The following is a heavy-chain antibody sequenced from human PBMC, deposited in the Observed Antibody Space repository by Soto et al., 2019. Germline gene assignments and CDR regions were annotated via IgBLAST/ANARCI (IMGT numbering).Heavy chain of an antibody. CDR2: TIPIFGTT. V-gene: IGHV1-69*12. J-gene: IGHJ6*02. D-gene: IGHD2-21*02. Sequence: QVQLVQSGAEVKKPGSSVKVSCKASGGTFSSYSISWVRQAPGQGLEWMGGTIPIFGTTNYAQKFQGRVTITADESTSTAHLELSSLRSEDTAVYYCASCLVTSYFYYYGMDVWGQGTTVTVSS. CDR3: ASCLVTSYFYYYGMDV. CDR1: GGTFSSYS.